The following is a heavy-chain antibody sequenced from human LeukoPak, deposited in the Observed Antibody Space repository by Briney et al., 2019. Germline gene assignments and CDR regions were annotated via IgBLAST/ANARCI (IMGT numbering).Heavy chain of an antibody. CDR1: GYTFNNFG. J-gene: IGHJ4*02. CDR2: ISIGDGRT. V-gene: IGHV1-18*01. D-gene: IGHD2-15*01. CDR3: SRSYYSSSWYYFDH. Sequence: ASVKVSCKNSGYTFNNFGITWVRQAPGQGLEWMGWISIGDGRTHYGRKFQDRVCMTREMSSNTAFLELSSLRSDDTAFYFCSRSYYSSSWYYFDHWGQGTLVTVSS.